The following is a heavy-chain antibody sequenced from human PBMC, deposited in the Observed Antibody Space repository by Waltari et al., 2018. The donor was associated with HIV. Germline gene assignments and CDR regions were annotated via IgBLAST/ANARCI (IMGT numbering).Heavy chain of an antibody. Sequence: QVQLIQSGAEVKKPGASVKVSCKVFGYTLTELSMHWVRPAPGKGLWWMGGFDPEGERTSYARMFQGGVTMTEDKATNTAYMELTSLTSDDTAVYYCATGAGTTSIQLYDMDVWGQGTTVTVSS. J-gene: IGHJ6*02. V-gene: IGHV1-24*01. CDR2: FDPEGERT. CDR1: GYTLTELS. D-gene: IGHD1-1*01. CDR3: ATGAGTTSIQLYDMDV.